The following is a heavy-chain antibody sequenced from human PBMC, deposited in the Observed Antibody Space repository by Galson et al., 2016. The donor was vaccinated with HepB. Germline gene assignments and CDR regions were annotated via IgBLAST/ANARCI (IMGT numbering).Heavy chain of an antibody. CDR3: AKARTVSYIALAGSD. CDR2: ISYDGSNE. D-gene: IGHD6-13*01. Sequence: SLRLSCAASQFTFSSYGMHWVRQAPGKGLEWVAVISYDGSNEYYGDSVKGRFTISRDNSKSTLYLQMNSLRAEDTAVYNCAKARTVSYIALAGSDWGQGTLVTVSS. CDR1: QFTFSSYG. V-gene: IGHV3-30*18. J-gene: IGHJ3*01.